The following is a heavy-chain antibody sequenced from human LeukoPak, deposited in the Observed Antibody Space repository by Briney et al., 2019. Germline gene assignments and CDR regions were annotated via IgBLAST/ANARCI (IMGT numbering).Heavy chain of an antibody. J-gene: IGHJ2*01. CDR3: ARGGAAAQSWYFDV. Sequence: NSSETLSLTCTVSGGSMSSYYWSWIRQPPGKGLEWIGYIDYSGSTNYNPSLKSRVTISVDTSQNQFSLKLSSVTAADTAVYYCARGGAAAQSWYFDVWGRGTLVTVSS. V-gene: IGHV4-59*01. CDR1: GGSMSSYY. CDR2: IDYSGST. D-gene: IGHD6-13*01.